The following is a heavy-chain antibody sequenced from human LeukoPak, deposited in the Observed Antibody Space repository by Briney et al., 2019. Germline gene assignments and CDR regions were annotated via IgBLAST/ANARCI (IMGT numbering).Heavy chain of an antibody. CDR2: IYYSGST. J-gene: IGHJ5*02. V-gene: IGHV4-59*01. Sequence: KSSETLSLTCTVSGGSISSYYWSWIRQPPGKGLEWIGYIYYSGSTNYNPSLKSRVTISVDTSKNQFSLKLSSVTAADTAVYYCARAVQPAGPWFDPWGQGTLVTVSS. CDR1: GGSISSYY. CDR3: ARAVQPAGPWFDP. D-gene: IGHD6-25*01.